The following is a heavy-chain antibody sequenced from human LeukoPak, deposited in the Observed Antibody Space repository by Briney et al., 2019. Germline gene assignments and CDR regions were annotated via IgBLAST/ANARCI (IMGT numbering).Heavy chain of an antibody. V-gene: IGHV4-59*08. CDR1: GGSISSYY. CDR2: IYYSGST. J-gene: IGHJ5*02. Sequence: SETLSLTCTVSGGSISSYYWSWIRQPPGKGLEWIGYIYYSGSTNYNPSLKSRVTISVDTSKTQFSLKLSSVTAADTAVYYCARLKETNWFDPWGQGTLVTVSS. CDR3: ARLKETNWFDP.